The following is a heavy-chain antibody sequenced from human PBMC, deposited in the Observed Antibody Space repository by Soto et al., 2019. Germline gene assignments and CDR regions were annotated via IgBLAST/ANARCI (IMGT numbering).Heavy chain of an antibody. CDR3: AIGYCSGGSCYALTPDAFDI. V-gene: IGHV1-46*03. Sequence: ASVKVSCKASGYTFTSCYMHWVRQAPGQGLEWMGIINPSGGSTSYAQKFQGRATMTRDTSTSTVYMELSSLRSEDTAVYYCAIGYCSGGSCYALTPDAFDIWGQGTMVTVSS. J-gene: IGHJ3*02. CDR1: GYTFTSCY. D-gene: IGHD2-15*01. CDR2: INPSGGST.